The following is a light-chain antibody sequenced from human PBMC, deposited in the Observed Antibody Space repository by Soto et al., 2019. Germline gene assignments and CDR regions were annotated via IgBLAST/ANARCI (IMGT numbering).Light chain of an antibody. V-gene: IGKV3-20*01. CDR1: QSVSSSY. Sequence: EIVLTQSPGTLSLSPGERATLSCRASQSVSSSYLAWYQQKPGQAPRLLIYGASSRATGIPDRFSGSGSGTDVPLTISRLEPEDFAVYYCQQYGSSPLLTFGGGTKVEIK. CDR2: GAS. CDR3: QQYGSSPLLT. J-gene: IGKJ4*01.